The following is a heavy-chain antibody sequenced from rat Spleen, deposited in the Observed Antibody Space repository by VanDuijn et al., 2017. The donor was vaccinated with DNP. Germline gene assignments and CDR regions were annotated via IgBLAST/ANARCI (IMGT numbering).Heavy chain of an antibody. CDR2: ISSGAINT. V-gene: IGHV5S11*01. J-gene: IGHJ4*01. Sequence: EVQLVESGGGLVRPGRSLKLSCAASGFTFSDYHMAWVRQAPMKGLEWVASISSGAINTYYGNSVKGRFTMSRNNAKSTLYLQMDSLRSEETATYYCTRHGEVHLRYAMDAWGQGTSVTVSS. CDR1: GFTFSDYH. CDR3: TRHGEVHLRYAMDA. D-gene: IGHD1-5*01.